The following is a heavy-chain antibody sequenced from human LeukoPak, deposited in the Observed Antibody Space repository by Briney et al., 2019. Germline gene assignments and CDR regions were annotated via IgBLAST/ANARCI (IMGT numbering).Heavy chain of an antibody. CDR2: IGNNGGGI. V-gene: IGHV3-23*01. CDR3: ARDLDQYSGRFGGFGHDF. Sequence: GGSLRLSCAASGFTFSTYTMYWVRHPPGKRLEWVSIIGNNGGGIHYADSVKGRFTISRDNFKNALYLQMNSLRVEDTAVYYCARDLDQYSGRFGGFGHDFWGQGTLVTVSS. D-gene: IGHD1-26*01. CDR1: GFTFSTYT. J-gene: IGHJ4*02.